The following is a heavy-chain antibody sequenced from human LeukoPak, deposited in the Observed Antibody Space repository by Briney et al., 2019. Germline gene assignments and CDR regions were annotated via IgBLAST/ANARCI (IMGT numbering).Heavy chain of an antibody. J-gene: IGHJ5*01. CDR1: GFTFSNYW. CDR3: ARFDC. Sequence: GGSLRLSCAASGFTFSNYWMNWVRQAPGKGLEWVANIKQDGSEKYYVDSVKGRFTISRDNAKNSLYLQMNSLRAEDTAVYYCARFDCWGQGTLVTVSS. CDR2: IKQDGSEK. V-gene: IGHV3-7*01.